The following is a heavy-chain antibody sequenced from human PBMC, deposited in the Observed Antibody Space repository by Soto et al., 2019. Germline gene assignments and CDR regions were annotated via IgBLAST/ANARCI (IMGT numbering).Heavy chain of an antibody. CDR2: ISYDGSNK. D-gene: IGHD1-26*01. CDR3: ASAGSYYGSKFDY. Sequence: QVPLVESGGGVVQPGRSLRLSFAASGFTFSSYAMHWVRQAPGKGLEWVAVISYDGSNKYYADSVKGRFTISRDNSKNTLYLQMNSLRAEDMGLYYCASAGSYYGSKFDYWGQGTLVTVSS. CDR1: GFTFSSYA. J-gene: IGHJ4*02. V-gene: IGHV3-30-3*01.